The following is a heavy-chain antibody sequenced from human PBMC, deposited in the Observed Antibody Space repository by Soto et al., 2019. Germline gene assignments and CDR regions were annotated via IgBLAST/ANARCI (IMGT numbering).Heavy chain of an antibody. V-gene: IGHV3-23*01. CDR2: IIGAGAP. D-gene: IGHD1-26*01. CDR1: GLTFSFNA. Sequence: EVQLLESGGGLVQPGGSLSFSGAASGLTFSFNARNWVRQAPGRGREWVAGIIGAGAPYYADPVKGRFTISRDNSKNTLYLQMNSLRDEDTALYFCAKDFTPDSRWDIDYWGQGTLVTVSS. J-gene: IGHJ4*02. CDR3: AKDFTPDSRWDIDY.